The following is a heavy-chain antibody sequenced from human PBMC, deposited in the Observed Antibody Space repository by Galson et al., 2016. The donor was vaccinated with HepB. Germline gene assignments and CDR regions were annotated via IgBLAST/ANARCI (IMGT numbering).Heavy chain of an antibody. CDR1: GFTFSNYW. J-gene: IGHJ6*02. CDR3: ARSQGYYYYAMDV. CDR2: IKEDGSEK. V-gene: IGHV3-7*01. Sequence: SLRLSCAASGFTFSNYWMRWVRLAPGRGLEWVANIKEDGSEKYYVDSVKGRFIISRDNGKNTLYLQMNSLRPEDTAVHYCARSQGYYYYAMDVWGQGTMVTVSS.